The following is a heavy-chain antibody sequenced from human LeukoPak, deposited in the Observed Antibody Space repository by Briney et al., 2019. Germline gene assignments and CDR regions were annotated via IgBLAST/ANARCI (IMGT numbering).Heavy chain of an antibody. CDR1: GFTFSSYA. D-gene: IGHD6-13*01. Sequence: GGSLRLSCAASGFTFSSYAMSWVRQAPGKGLEWVSAISGSGGSTYYADSVKGRFIISRDNSKNTLYLQMNSLRAEDTAVYYCAKASYSSSWYGYYYYGMDVWGQGTTVTVSS. J-gene: IGHJ6*02. CDR2: ISGSGGST. V-gene: IGHV3-23*01. CDR3: AKASYSSSWYGYYYYGMDV.